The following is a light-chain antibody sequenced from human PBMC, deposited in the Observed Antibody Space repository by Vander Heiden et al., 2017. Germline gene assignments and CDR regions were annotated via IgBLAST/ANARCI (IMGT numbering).Light chain of an antibody. CDR2: GAS. V-gene: IGKV3-15*01. CDR1: LSVTTS. CDR3: QQYNNWPPWT. J-gene: IGKJ1*01. Sequence: EILMTQSPATLSVSAGERVTLSCRASLSVTTSLAWYQQKPGQPPRLLSYGASTRATGVPARFSGSGYGTEFTLTISSLQSEDFAVYFCQQYNNWPPWTFGQGTKVEIK.